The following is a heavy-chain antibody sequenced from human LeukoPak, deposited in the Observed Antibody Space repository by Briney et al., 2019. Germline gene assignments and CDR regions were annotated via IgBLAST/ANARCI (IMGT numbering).Heavy chain of an antibody. CDR1: GFSFSNYE. J-gene: IGHJ5*02. V-gene: IGHV3-48*03. Sequence: GSLRLSCAASGFSFSNYEMNWVRQAPGKGLEWISYITASSTTIYYADSVKGRFIISRDNAKNSLYLQMNGLRGEDTAVYYCAKGPGARGHFNWFDPWGQGTLVTVSS. D-gene: IGHD5-12*01. CDR2: ITASSTTI. CDR3: AKGPGARGHFNWFDP.